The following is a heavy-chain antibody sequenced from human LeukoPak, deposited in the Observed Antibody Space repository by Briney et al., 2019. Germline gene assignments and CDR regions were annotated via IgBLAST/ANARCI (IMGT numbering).Heavy chain of an antibody. J-gene: IGHJ6*02. D-gene: IGHD2-21*02. CDR1: GFTFSSYS. V-gene: IGHV3-21*03. CDR3: ARDHIVVVTAIPGGSMDV. Sequence: GGSLRLSCAASGFTFSSYSMNWVRQAPGKGLEWVSSISSSSSYIYYADSVKGRFTISRDNAKNSLYLQMNSLRAEDTAVYYCARDHIVVVTAIPGGSMDVWGQGTTVTVFS. CDR2: ISSSSSYI.